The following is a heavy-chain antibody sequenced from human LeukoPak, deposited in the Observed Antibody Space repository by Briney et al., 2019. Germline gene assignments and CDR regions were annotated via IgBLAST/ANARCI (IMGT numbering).Heavy chain of an antibody. J-gene: IGHJ4*02. CDR3: ARDPTVVVVAAPREGFDY. Sequence: GGSLRLSCAASGFTFSSYAMHWVRQAPGKGLEWVAVKSYDGSNKYYADSVKGRFTISRDNSKNTLYLQMNSLRAEDTAVYYCARDPTVVVVAAPREGFDYWGQGTLVTVSS. CDR1: GFTFSSYA. D-gene: IGHD2-15*01. V-gene: IGHV3-30-3*01. CDR2: KSYDGSNK.